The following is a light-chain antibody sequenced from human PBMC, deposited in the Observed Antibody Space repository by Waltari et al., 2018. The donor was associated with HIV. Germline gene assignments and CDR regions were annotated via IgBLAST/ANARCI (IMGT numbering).Light chain of an antibody. CDR2: KAS. Sequence: DIQMTQSPSTLSASVGERVTITCRASQSISSWLAWYQQKPGKAPKLLIYKASSLESGVPSRFSGRGSGTDFTLTISSLQADDFATYYCQQYNSYPWTFGQGTKVEIK. CDR3: QQYNSYPWT. J-gene: IGKJ1*01. CDR1: QSISSW. V-gene: IGKV1-5*03.